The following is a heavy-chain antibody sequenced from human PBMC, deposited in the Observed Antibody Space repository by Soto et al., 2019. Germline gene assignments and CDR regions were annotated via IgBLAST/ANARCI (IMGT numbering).Heavy chain of an antibody. Sequence: QVPLQQWGAGLLKPSETLSLTCAVYGGAFSGYYWSWIRQPPGKGLEWMGEINHSGSTNYIPSLKSRVTISVDTSKNQYALRLRSVTAADTAVYYCARGLSARRGGDAFDLWGQGTMVTDSS. V-gene: IGHV4-34*01. CDR3: ARGLSARRGGDAFDL. D-gene: IGHD6-6*01. J-gene: IGHJ3*01. CDR1: GGAFSGYY. CDR2: INHSGST.